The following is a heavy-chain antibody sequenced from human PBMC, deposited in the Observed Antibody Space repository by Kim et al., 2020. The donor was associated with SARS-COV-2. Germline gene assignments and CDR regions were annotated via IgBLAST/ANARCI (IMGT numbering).Heavy chain of an antibody. CDR3: ASSHTRVCFDY. J-gene: IGHJ4*02. Sequence: SETLSLTCTVSGGSISSGGYYWSWIRQHPGKGLEWIGYIYYSGSTYYNPSLKSRVTISVYTSKNQFSLKLSSVTAADTAVYYCASSHTRVCFDYWGQGTLVTVSS. CDR2: IYYSGST. CDR1: GGSISSGGYY. D-gene: IGHD6-13*01. V-gene: IGHV4-31*03.